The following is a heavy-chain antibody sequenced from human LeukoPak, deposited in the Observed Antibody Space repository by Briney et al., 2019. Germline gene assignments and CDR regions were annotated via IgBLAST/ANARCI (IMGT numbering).Heavy chain of an antibody. J-gene: IGHJ6*03. V-gene: IGHV1-69*06. CDR3: ARCLYCSGGSCYSDYYYYYMDV. CDR1: GGTFSNYA. CDR2: IIPIFGTA. D-gene: IGHD2-15*01. Sequence: ASVKVSCKASGGTFSNYAISWVRQAPGQGLEWMGGIIPIFGTANYAQKFRGRVTITADKSTRTAYMELSSLRSEDTAVYYCARCLYCSGGSCYSDYYYYYMDVWGKGTTVTVSS.